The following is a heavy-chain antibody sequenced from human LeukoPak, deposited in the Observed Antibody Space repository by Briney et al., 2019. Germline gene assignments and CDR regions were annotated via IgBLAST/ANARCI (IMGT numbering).Heavy chain of an antibody. V-gene: IGHV3-9*01. CDR2: ITWNSGSI. CDR3: AKGNDAFDI. CDR1: GFIFDDYA. Sequence: SLRLSCAASGFIFDDYAMHWVRQAPGKGLEWVSGITWNSGSIAYGDSVKGRFTISRDNAKNSLYLQMNSLRAEDTALYYCAKGNDAFDIWGQGTMVTVSS. J-gene: IGHJ3*02.